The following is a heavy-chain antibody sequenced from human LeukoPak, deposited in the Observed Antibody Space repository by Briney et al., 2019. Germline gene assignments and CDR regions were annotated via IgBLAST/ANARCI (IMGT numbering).Heavy chain of an antibody. CDR1: GFTFSSYG. J-gene: IGHJ6*03. CDR3: AKIHYYDSPYYMDV. V-gene: IGHV3-30*02. Sequence: GGSLRLSCAASGFTFSSYGMHWVRQAPGKGLEWVAFIRYDGSNKYYADSVKGRFTISRDNSKNTLYLQMNSLRAEDTAVYYCAKIHYYDSPYYMDVWGKGTTVTVSS. D-gene: IGHD3-22*01. CDR2: IRYDGSNK.